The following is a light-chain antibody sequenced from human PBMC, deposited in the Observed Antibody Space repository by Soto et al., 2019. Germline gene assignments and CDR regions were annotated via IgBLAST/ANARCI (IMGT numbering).Light chain of an antibody. V-gene: IGLV2-23*03. CDR2: EGS. Sequence: QSALTQPASVSGSPGQSITISCTGTSSDVGSYKFVSWYQQHPGKAPKLMIYEGSKRPSGVYDRFSGSKSGNTASLTISGLQADDEADCFCCSYAGGSNVFGTGTKVTVL. CDR3: CSYAGGSNV. CDR1: SSDVGSYKF. J-gene: IGLJ1*01.